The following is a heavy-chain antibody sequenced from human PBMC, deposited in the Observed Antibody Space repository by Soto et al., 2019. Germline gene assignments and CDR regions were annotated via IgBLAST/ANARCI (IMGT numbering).Heavy chain of an antibody. CDR3: AREGSYSAYNFAHGIQLWSFDF. J-gene: IGHJ4*02. D-gene: IGHD5-12*01. V-gene: IGHV4-4*07. Sequence: ETLSLTCTVSGGSINTFYWSWVRQPAGKGLEWIGRIFSSGSTSFNPSLESRVAMSVDTSKNHFSLNLSSVTAADMAVYYCAREGSYSAYNFAHGIQLWSFDFWGQGALVTVS. CDR1: GGSINTFY. CDR2: IFSSGST.